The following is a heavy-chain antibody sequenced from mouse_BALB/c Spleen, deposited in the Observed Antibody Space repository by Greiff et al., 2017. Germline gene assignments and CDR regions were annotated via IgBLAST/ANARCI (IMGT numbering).Heavy chain of an antibody. V-gene: IGHV5-12-2*01. D-gene: IGHD2-14*01. CDR3: ARHDRPYWYFDV. CDR2: ISNGGGST. Sequence: EVQVVESGGGLVQPGGSLKLSCAASGFTFSSYTMSWVRQTPEKRLEWVAYISNGGGSTYYPDTVKGRFTISRDNAKNTLYLQMSSLKSEDTAMYYCARHDRPYWYFDVWGAGTTVTVSS. J-gene: IGHJ1*01. CDR1: GFTFSSYT.